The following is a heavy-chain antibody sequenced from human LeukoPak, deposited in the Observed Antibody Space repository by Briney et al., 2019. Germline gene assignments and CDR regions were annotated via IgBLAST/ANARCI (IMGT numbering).Heavy chain of an antibody. V-gene: IGHV1-18*01. CDR3: ARNVGSGSYYTSYYFDY. CDR2: ISAYSGNT. Sequence: ASVKVSCKASGYTFTSYGISWVRQAPGQGLEWMGWISAYSGNTNYAQKLQGRVTMTTDPSTSTAYMDLRSLRSDDTAVYYCARNVGSGSYYTSYYFDYWGQGTLVTVSS. J-gene: IGHJ4*02. D-gene: IGHD3-10*01. CDR1: GYTFTSYG.